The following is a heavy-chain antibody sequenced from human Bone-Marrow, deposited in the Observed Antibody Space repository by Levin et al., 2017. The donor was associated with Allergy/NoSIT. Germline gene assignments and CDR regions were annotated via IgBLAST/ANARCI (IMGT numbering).Heavy chain of an antibody. J-gene: IGHJ4*02. V-gene: IGHV3-33*01. Sequence: GESLKISCAASGFTFSSYGMHWVRQAPGKGLEWVAVIWYDGSNKYYADSVKGRFTISRDNSKNTLYLQMNSLRAEDTAVYYCARWGHGGTKWELLDYFDYWGQGTLVTVSS. D-gene: IGHD1-26*01. CDR3: ARWGHGGTKWELLDYFDY. CDR1: GFTFSSYG. CDR2: IWYDGSNK.